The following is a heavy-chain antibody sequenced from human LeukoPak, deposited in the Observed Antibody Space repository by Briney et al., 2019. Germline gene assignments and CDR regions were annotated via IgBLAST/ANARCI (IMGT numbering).Heavy chain of an antibody. CDR3: ANNWNLDY. J-gene: IGHJ4*02. V-gene: IGHV3-23*01. D-gene: IGHD1-20*01. Sequence: GGSLRLSCAASGFAFRTYAMSWVRQAPGKGLEWVSAISARGVVSTTYYADSVKGRFTISRDDSKNTLYLQMSSLRAEDTAVYYCANNWNLDYWGQGTLVTVSS. CDR1: GFAFRTYA. CDR2: ISARGVVSTT.